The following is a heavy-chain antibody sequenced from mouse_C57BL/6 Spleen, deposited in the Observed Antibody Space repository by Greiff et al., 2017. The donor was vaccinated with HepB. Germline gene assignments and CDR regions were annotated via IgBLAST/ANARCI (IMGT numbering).Heavy chain of an antibody. CDR2: INPSNGGT. D-gene: IGHD2-5*01. V-gene: IGHV1-53*01. Sequence: QVHVKQPGTELVKPGASVKLSCKASGYTFTSYWMHWVKQRPGQGLEWIGNINPSNGGTNYNEKFKSKATLTVDKSSSTAYMQLSSLTSEDSAVYYCARGGYSNHYAMDYWGQGTSVTVSS. CDR1: GYTFTSYW. CDR3: ARGGYSNHYAMDY. J-gene: IGHJ4*01.